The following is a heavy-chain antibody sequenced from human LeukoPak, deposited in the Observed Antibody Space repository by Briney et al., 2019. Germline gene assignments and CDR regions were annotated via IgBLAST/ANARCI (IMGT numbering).Heavy chain of an antibody. CDR2: IYPGDSDT. V-gene: IGHV5-51*01. CDR3: ARNHKDGYNFDY. J-gene: IGHJ4*02. Sequence: GESLKISCKGSGYSFSSYWIAWVRQMPGKGLEWMGSIYPGDSDTRYSPSFQGQVTISADKSISTAYLQWSSLKASDSAMYYCARNHKDGYNFDYWGQGTLVTVSS. CDR1: GYSFSSYW. D-gene: IGHD5-24*01.